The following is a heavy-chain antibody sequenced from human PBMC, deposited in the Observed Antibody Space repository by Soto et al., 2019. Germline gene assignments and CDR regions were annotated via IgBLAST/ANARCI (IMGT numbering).Heavy chain of an antibody. CDR2: ISPVGTS. CDR3: ARVHVMVVAGSTFDY. Sequence: PSETLSRTCTVSGGSISSGDCYWSWVRPPPVQGLEWISRISPVGTSFYNPSLKSRITISVDTSTTQFSLKLTSVTAADTAVYYCARVHVMVVAGSTFDYWGHGTLVTVSS. CDR1: GGSISSGDCY. J-gene: IGHJ4*01. D-gene: IGHD6-19*01. V-gene: IGHV4-39*07.